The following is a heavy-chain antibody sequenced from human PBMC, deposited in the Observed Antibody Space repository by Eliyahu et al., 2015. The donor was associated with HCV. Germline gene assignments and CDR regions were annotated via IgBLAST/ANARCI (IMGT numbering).Heavy chain of an antibody. Sequence: QVQLQEXGPGLVQPSETLSLTCXVSGGXIXTYYWXWIRQPPGKGLEWIGYIHYSGSTNYNPSLKSRVTISVDXSKNQFSLKLNSVTAADTAVYYCASGGGGIAVAGTGGWFDPWGQGTLVTVSS. CDR1: GGXIXTYY. CDR3: ASGGGGIAVAGTGGWFDP. D-gene: IGHD6-19*01. CDR2: IHYSGST. V-gene: IGHV4-59*01. J-gene: IGHJ5*02.